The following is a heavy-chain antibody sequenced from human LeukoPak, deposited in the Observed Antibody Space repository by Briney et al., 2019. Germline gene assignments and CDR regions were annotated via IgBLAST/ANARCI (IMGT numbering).Heavy chain of an antibody. J-gene: IGHJ5*02. V-gene: IGHV3-21*01. D-gene: IGHD1-14*01. CDR1: GFTFSSYS. CDR3: ARVVSENWFDP. Sequence: GGSLRLSCAASGFTFSSYSMNWVRQAPGKGLEWVSSISSSSSYIYYADSVKGRFTISRDNAKNSLYLQMNSLRAEDTAVYYCARVVSENWFDPWGQGTLVTVSS. CDR2: ISSSSSYI.